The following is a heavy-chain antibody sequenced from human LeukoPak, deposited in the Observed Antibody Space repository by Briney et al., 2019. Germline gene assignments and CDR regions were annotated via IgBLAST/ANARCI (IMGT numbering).Heavy chain of an antibody. D-gene: IGHD6-13*01. J-gene: IGHJ4*02. Sequence: PGGSLRLSCAASAFTFSTYAMSWVRQAPGKGLEWVSAISGSGGSTHYADSVRGRFTISRDNSKSTLYLQMNSLRDEDTAIYYCARDAVYSSSWQYYWGQGTLVTVSS. CDR3: ARDAVYSSSWQYY. CDR1: AFTFSTYA. V-gene: IGHV3-23*01. CDR2: ISGSGGST.